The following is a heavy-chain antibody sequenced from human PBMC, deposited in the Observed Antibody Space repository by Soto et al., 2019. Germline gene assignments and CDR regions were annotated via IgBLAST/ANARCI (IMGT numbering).Heavy chain of an antibody. CDR1: GCSISSDY. CDR2: IYISENT. V-gene: IGHV4-4*07. CDR3: ARGVGRRSWTSFDS. J-gene: IGHJ4*02. D-gene: IGHD6-13*01. Sequence: PSETLSLTCPVSGCSISSDYWSWIRQPAGKGLEWIGRIYISENTHYNPSLRSRVSMSLDTSKNQLSLNLSYVTAADTAVYYCARGVGRRSWTSFDSWGQGTLVTVSS.